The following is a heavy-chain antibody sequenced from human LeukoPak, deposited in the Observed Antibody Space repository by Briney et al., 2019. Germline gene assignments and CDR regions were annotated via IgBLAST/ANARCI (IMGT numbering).Heavy chain of an antibody. Sequence: GGSLRLSCAASGFTFSSYAMSWVRQAPGKGLEWVSAISGSGGSTYYADSVKGRFTISRDNAKNSLYLQMNSLRAEDTAVYYCAREKKDYSFDYWGQGTLVTVSS. CDR3: AREKKDYSFDY. J-gene: IGHJ4*02. D-gene: IGHD4-11*01. V-gene: IGHV3-23*01. CDR2: ISGSGGST. CDR1: GFTFSSYA.